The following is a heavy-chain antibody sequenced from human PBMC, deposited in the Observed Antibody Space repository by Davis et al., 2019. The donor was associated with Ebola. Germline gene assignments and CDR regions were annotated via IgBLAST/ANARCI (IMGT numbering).Heavy chain of an antibody. CDR1: GGSISSGGYY. D-gene: IGHD4-17*01. J-gene: IGHJ5*02. V-gene: IGHV4-31*03. CDR3: ARAPTTVTSNWFDP. CDR2: IYYSGST. Sequence: LRLSCTVSGGSISSGGYYWSWIRQHPGKGLEWIGYIYYSGSTYYNPSLKSRVTISVDTSKNQFSLKLSSVTAADTAVYYCARAPTTVTSNWFDPWGQGTLVTVSS.